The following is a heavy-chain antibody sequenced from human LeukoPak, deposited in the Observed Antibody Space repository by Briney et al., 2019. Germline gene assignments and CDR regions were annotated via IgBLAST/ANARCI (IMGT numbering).Heavy chain of an antibody. V-gene: IGHV3-15*01. CDR1: GFTFSSYA. CDR2: IKSKTDGGTT. D-gene: IGHD3-22*01. J-gene: IGHJ4*02. CDR3: TTDSYDSSGYWGEDFDY. Sequence: GGSLRLSCAASGFTFSSYAMSWVRQAPGKGLEWVGRIKSKTDGGTTDYAAPVKGRFTISRDDSKNTLYLQMNSLKTEDTAVYYCTTDSYDSSGYWGEDFDYWGQGTLVTVSS.